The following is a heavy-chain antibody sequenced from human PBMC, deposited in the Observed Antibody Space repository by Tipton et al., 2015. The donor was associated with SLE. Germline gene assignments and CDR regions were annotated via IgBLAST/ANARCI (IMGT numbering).Heavy chain of an antibody. CDR3: ASLSRDGYNNLAY. Sequence: TLSLTCTVSGGSISSCYWSWIRQPPGKGLEWIGSIYYSGSTYYNPSLKSRVTISVDTSKNQFSLKLSSVTAADTAVYYCASLSRDGYNNLAYWGQGTLVTVSS. J-gene: IGHJ4*02. V-gene: IGHV4-59*12. CDR2: IYYSGST. D-gene: IGHD5-24*01. CDR1: GGSISSCY.